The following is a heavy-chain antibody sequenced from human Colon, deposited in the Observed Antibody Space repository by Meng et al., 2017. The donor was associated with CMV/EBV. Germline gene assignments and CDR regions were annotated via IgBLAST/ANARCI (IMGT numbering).Heavy chain of an antibody. V-gene: IGHV4-39*07. CDR2: IYNSGST. D-gene: IGHD3-10*01. Sequence: RQWEESGPGLVKPSAPLPLTCSVSGGSFTTNSYFWAWIRQPPGKGLEYIGSIYNSGSTYYNASLKSRVTMSVDTCKNQFSLKWSSVTAADTAKYDCARGVLNFFDYWGQGTLVTVSS. CDR1: GGSFTTNSYF. J-gene: IGHJ4*02. CDR3: ARGVLNFFDY.